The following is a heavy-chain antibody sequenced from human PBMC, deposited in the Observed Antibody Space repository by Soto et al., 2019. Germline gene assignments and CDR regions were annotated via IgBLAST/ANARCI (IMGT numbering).Heavy chain of an antibody. CDR1: GRSFNSFS. V-gene: IGHV4-59*01. Sequence: SETLSLTCTLSGRSFNSFSWSWIRQPPGKGLEWIGYIYYSGSTNYNPSLKSRVTISVDTSKNQFSLKLSSVTAADTAVYYCARGRIQLWYPFDYWGQGTLVTVS. J-gene: IGHJ4*02. CDR3: ARGRIQLWYPFDY. CDR2: IYYSGST. D-gene: IGHD5-18*01.